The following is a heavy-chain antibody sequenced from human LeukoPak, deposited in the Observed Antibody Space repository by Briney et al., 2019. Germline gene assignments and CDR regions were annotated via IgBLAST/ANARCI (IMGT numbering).Heavy chain of an antibody. V-gene: IGHV4-31*03. CDR1: GASFNTGDYY. J-gene: IGHJ4*02. CDR3: ARGAPPDS. Sequence: SETLSLTCIVSGASFNTGDYYWNWIRQHPGKGLEWIGYIYNSGSTYYNPSLKSRVTISVDTSKNHFSLRLTSVTAADSAVYYCARGAPPDSWGQGTLVTVSS. CDR2: IYNSGST.